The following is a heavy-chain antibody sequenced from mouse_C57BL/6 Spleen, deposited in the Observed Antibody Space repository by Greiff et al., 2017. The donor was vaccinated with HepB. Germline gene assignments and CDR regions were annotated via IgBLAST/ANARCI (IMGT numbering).Heavy chain of an antibody. CDR1: GYAFSSYW. V-gene: IGHV1-80*01. D-gene: IGHD2-5*01. Sequence: QVQLQQSGAELVKPGASVKISCKASGYAFSSYWMNWVKQRPGKGLEWIGQIYPGDGDTNYNGKFKGKATLTADKSSSTAYMQLSSLTSEDSAVYFCARRGYSNYVAMDYWGQGTSVTVSS. CDR3: ARRGYSNYVAMDY. J-gene: IGHJ4*01. CDR2: IYPGDGDT.